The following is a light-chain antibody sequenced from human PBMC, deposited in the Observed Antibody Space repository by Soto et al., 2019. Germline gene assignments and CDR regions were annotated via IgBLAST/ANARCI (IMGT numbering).Light chain of an antibody. CDR1: QSVSSSY. V-gene: IGKV3-20*01. Sequence: EIVLTQSPGTLPLSPGEGATLSCRTSQSVSSSYLAWYQQKPGQTPRLLIYRSSIWATGIPDRFSGSGSETDFTLTISRLEPEDFAVYYCQQYDNSRGLTFGGGTKVEIK. CDR2: RSS. J-gene: IGKJ4*01. CDR3: QQYDNSRGLT.